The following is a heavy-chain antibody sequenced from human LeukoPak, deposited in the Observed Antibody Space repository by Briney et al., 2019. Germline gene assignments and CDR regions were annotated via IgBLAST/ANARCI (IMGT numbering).Heavy chain of an antibody. J-gene: IGHJ4*02. V-gene: IGHV3-74*01. CDR2: VDNDGSGT. CDR3: ARSQRGYSYGEH. CDR1: VFSFSNYW. D-gene: IGHD5-18*01. Sequence: GGSLRLSCAASVFSFSNYWMHWVRQVPGKGRVWVSRVDNDGSGTSYAYSVKGRFTISRDNAKNTVYLQMNSLRDEDTAVYYCARSQRGYSYGEHWGQGTPVTVSS.